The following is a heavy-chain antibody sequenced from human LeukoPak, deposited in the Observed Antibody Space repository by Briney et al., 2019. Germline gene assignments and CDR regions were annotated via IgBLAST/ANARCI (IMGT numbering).Heavy chain of an antibody. V-gene: IGHV1-8*03. CDR3: AGGAGYFDWSEPFYY. CDR2: MNPNSGNT. CDR1: GYTFTSYD. Sequence: GASVKVSCKASGYTFTSYDINWVRQATGQGLEWMGWMNPNSGNTGYAQKFQGRVTITRNTSISTAYMELSSLRSEDTAVYYCAGGAGYFDWSEPFYYWGQGTLVTVSS. D-gene: IGHD3-9*01. J-gene: IGHJ4*02.